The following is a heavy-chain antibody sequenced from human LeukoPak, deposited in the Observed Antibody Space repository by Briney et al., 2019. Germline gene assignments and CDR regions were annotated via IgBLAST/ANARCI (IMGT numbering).Heavy chain of an antibody. Sequence: SETLSLTCTVSGGSISSSNYYWGWIRQPPGKGLEWIMSISYSGSTLYNPSLRSRVTKSVDTSKNQFSLKLSSVTAADTAVYYCARVGIYYDSSGYSWPHWFDPWGQGTLVTVSS. CDR2: ISYSGST. D-gene: IGHD3-22*01. V-gene: IGHV4-39*07. J-gene: IGHJ5*02. CDR1: GGSISSSNYY. CDR3: ARVGIYYDSSGYSWPHWFDP.